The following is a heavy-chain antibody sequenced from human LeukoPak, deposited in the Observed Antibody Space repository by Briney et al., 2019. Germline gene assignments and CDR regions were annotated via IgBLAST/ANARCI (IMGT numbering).Heavy chain of an antibody. J-gene: IGHJ4*02. CDR1: GFTFDDYA. CDR3: AKGNYYDSSGHFDY. D-gene: IGHD3-22*01. Sequence: GGSLRLSCAASGFTFDDYAMHWVRQAPGKGLEWVSGISWNSGSIGYADSVKGRFTISRDNAKNSLYLQMNSLRAEDTALYYCAKGNYYDSSGHFDYWGQGTLVTVSS. CDR2: ISWNSGSI. V-gene: IGHV3-9*01.